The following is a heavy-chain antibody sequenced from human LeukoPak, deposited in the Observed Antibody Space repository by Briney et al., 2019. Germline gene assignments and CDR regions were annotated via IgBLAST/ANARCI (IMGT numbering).Heavy chain of an antibody. Sequence: GGSLRLSCAASGFTFIGFEMNWFRQVPGKGLEWVSYISSSGTTIYYADSVQGRFTISRDNAKNSLFLQMNSLRAEDTAVYYCARDLSGWYDYWGQGTLVTVSS. CDR2: ISSSGTTI. CDR1: GFTFIGFE. J-gene: IGHJ4*02. CDR3: ARDLSGWYDY. V-gene: IGHV3-48*03. D-gene: IGHD6-19*01.